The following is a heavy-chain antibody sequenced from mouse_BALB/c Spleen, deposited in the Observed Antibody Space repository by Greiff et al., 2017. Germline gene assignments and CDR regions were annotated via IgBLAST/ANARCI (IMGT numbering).Heavy chain of an antibody. CDR3: ARRGRTFYAMDY. J-gene: IGHJ4*01. CDR1: GFTFSSYY. Sequence: EVQGVESGGGLVKLGGSLKLSCAASGFTFSSYYMSWVRQTPEKRLELVAAINSNGGSTYYPDTVKGRFTISRDNAKNTLYLQMSSLKSEDTALYYCARRGRTFYAMDYWGQGTSVTVSS. V-gene: IGHV5-6-2*01. D-gene: IGHD3-3*01. CDR2: INSNGGST.